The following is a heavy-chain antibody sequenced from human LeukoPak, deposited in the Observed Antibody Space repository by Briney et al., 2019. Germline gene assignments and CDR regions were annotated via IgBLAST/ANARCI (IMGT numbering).Heavy chain of an antibody. V-gene: IGHV3-7*04. Sequence: PGGSLTLSCAASRLTLSSYRMRWVRQAAGKGLEGVANIDQDGSEKYYVDSVQGRLTIPRDNAKNSLYLQMNGLRAEDTAVYDCARYYDGSGYNDAFDIWGQGTMVTVSS. CDR1: RLTLSSYR. D-gene: IGHD3-22*01. J-gene: IGHJ3*02. CDR2: IDQDGSEK. CDR3: ARYYDGSGYNDAFDI.